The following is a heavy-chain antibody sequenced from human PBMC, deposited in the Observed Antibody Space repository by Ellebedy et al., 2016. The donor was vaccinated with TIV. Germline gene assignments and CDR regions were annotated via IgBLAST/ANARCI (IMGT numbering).Heavy chain of an antibody. D-gene: IGHD1-14*01. CDR3: ARGYRVENWFDP. CDR2: INHSGST. J-gene: IGHJ5*02. V-gene: IGHV4-34*01. CDR1: GGSFSGYY. Sequence: ESLKISCAVYGGSFSGYYWSWIRQPPGKGLEWIGEINHSGSTNYNPSLKSRVTVSVDTSKNQFSLKLSSVTAADTAVYYCARGYRVENWFDPWGQGTLVTVSS.